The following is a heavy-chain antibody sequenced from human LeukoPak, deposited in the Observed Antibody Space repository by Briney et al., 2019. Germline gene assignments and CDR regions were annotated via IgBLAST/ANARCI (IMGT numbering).Heavy chain of an antibody. D-gene: IGHD3-16*01. CDR3: ATSKRAGWFPFWGEIDY. CDR1: GYTLTELS. CDR2: FDPEDGET. V-gene: IGHV1-24*01. J-gene: IGHJ4*02. Sequence: ASVKVSCKVSGYTLTELSMHWVRQAPGKGLEWMGGFDPEDGETIYAQKFQGRVTMTEDTSTDTAYMELSSLRSEDTAVYYCATSKRAGWFPFWGEIDYWGQGTLVTVSS.